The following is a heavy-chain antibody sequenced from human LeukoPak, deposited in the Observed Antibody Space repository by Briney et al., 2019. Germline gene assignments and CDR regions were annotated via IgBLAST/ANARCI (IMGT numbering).Heavy chain of an antibody. V-gene: IGHV3-7*01. Sequence: GGSLRLSCAASGFTFSNYWMTWVRQAPGKGLEWVANIKQDGSEKYYVDSVKGRFTISRDNAKNSLYLQMNSPRAEDTAVYYCARSETTYYYDSSVYFYYYGMDVWGQGTTVTVSS. CDR1: GFTFSNYW. CDR3: ARSETTYYYDSSVYFYYYGMDV. CDR2: IKQDGSEK. D-gene: IGHD3-22*01. J-gene: IGHJ6*02.